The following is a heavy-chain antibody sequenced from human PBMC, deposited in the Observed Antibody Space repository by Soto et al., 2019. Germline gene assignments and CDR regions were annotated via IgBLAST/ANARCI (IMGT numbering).Heavy chain of an antibody. CDR2: IDPSDSYT. CDR3: ARRASVWFGETYYGMDV. CDR1: GYSFTSYW. J-gene: IGHJ6*02. Sequence: PGESLKISCKGSGYSFTSYWISWVRQMPGRGLEWMGRIDPSDSYTNYSPSFQGHVTISADKSISTAYLQWSSLKASDTAMYYCARRASVWFGETYYGMDVWGQGTTVTVSS. D-gene: IGHD3-10*01. V-gene: IGHV5-10-1*01.